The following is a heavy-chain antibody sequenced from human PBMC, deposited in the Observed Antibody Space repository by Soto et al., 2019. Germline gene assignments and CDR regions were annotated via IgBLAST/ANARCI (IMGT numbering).Heavy chain of an antibody. D-gene: IGHD3-16*01. V-gene: IGHV3-23*01. CDR1: GFTFSSYA. Sequence: EVQLLESGGGLVQPGGSLRLSCAASGFTFSSYAMSWVRQAPGKGLEWVSAISGSGGSTSYADSVKGRFTISRDISETRLDLQINSLRAEKAAVYYWEKLRWGGWGGIDYWGQGTLVTVSS. J-gene: IGHJ4*02. CDR2: ISGSGGST. CDR3: EKLRWGGWGGIDY.